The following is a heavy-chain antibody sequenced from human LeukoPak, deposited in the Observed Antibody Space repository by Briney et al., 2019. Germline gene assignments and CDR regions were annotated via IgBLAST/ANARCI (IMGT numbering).Heavy chain of an antibody. J-gene: IGHJ3*02. Sequence: SETLSLTCTVSGGSVSSGSYYWSWIRQPPGKGLEWLGYIYYSGSTNYNPSLKSRVTISVDTSKNQFSLKLSSVTAADTAVYYCASLTTYYYDSSGPRYLGAFDIWGQGTMVTVSS. V-gene: IGHV4-61*01. CDR3: ASLTTYYYDSSGPRYLGAFDI. CDR2: IYYSGST. CDR1: GGSVSSGSYY. D-gene: IGHD3-22*01.